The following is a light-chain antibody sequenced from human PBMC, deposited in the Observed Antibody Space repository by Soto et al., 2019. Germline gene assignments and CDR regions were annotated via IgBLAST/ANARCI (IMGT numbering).Light chain of an antibody. CDR3: QQYNRYFKS. Sequence: IQMTQSPSTLSASVGDRVTITCRASENINMWLAWYRQKPGQAPRLLIQRASRVERGVPSRFSGSGSDTEFTLTISSLQPDDFATYYCQQYNRYFKSFGQGTKVDIK. V-gene: IGKV1-5*03. CDR1: ENINMW. J-gene: IGKJ1*01. CDR2: RAS.